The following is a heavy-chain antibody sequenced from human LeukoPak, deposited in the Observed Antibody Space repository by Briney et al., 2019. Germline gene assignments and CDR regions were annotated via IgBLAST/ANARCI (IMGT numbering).Heavy chain of an antibody. D-gene: IGHD2-8*01. CDR2: ISGSGGNT. V-gene: IGHV3-23*01. CDR1: GFTFSSYD. Sequence: PGGSLRLSCAASGFTFSSYDMSWVRQAPGKGLEWVSLISGSGGNTYYADSVKGRSTISRDNSNNTLYLQMNSLRAEDTAVYYCAKIRDCTNGVCPEWFDPWGQGTLVTVS. J-gene: IGHJ5*02. CDR3: AKIRDCTNGVCPEWFDP.